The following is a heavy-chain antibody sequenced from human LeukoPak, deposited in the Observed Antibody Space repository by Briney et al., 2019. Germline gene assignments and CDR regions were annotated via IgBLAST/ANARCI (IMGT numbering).Heavy chain of an antibody. Sequence: GGSLRLPCAASGFTFSSYGMHWVRQAPGKGLEWVAFIRYDGSNKYYADSVKGRFTISRDNSKDTLYLQMNSLRAEDTAVYYCAKDPEDCSGGSCYRYFQHWGQGTLVTVSS. CDR3: AKDPEDCSGGSCYRYFQH. D-gene: IGHD2-15*01. V-gene: IGHV3-30*02. CDR2: IRYDGSNK. J-gene: IGHJ1*01. CDR1: GFTFSSYG.